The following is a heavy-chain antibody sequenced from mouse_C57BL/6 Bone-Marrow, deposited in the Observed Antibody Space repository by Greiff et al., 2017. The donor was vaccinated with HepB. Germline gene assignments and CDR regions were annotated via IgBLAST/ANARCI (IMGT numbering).Heavy chain of an antibody. Sequence: VKLMESGAELARPGASVKLSCKASGYTFTSYGISWVKQRTGQGLEWIGEIYPRSGNTYYNEKFKGKATLTADKSSSTAYMELRSLTSEDSAVYFCAREGYGSRFAYWGQGTLVTVSA. CDR2: IYPRSGNT. D-gene: IGHD1-1*01. V-gene: IGHV1-81*01. CDR3: AREGYGSRFAY. CDR1: GYTFTSYG. J-gene: IGHJ3*01.